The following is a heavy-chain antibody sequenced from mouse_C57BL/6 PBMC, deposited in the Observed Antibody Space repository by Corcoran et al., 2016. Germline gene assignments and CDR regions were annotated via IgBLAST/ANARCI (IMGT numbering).Heavy chain of an antibody. V-gene: IGHV1-19*01. J-gene: IGHJ1*03. CDR3: ARQPCGLRYFDV. CDR1: GYTFTDYY. CDR2: INPYNGGT. Sequence: EVQLQQSGPVLVKPGASVKMSCKASGYTFTDYYMNWVKQSHGKSLEWIGVINPYNGGTSYNQKFKGKATLTVDKSSSTAYMELNSLTSEDSAVYYGARQPCGLRYFDVWGTGTTVTVSS. D-gene: IGHD3-1*01.